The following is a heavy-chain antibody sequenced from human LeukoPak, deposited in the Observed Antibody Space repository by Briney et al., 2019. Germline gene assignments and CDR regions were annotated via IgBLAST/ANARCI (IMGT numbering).Heavy chain of an antibody. D-gene: IGHD3-10*01. V-gene: IGHV1-69*05. Sequence: SVKVSCKASGGTFSSYAISWVRQAPGQGLEWMGGIIPIFGTANYAQKFQGRVTITRNTSISTAYMELSSLRSKDTAVYYCARDYYGSGAFYYYYYMDVWGKGTTVTVSS. J-gene: IGHJ6*03. CDR3: ARDYYGSGAFYYYYYMDV. CDR1: GGTFSSYA. CDR2: IIPIFGTA.